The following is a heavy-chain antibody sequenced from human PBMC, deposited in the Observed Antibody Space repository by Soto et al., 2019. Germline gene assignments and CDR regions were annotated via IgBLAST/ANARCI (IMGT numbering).Heavy chain of an antibody. V-gene: IGHV1-3*01. CDR1: GYTFTSYA. J-gene: IGHJ2*01. CDR3: ARGVAVIGGWYFDL. CDR2: INDGNGNT. Sequence: QVQLVQYGAEVKKPGASVKVSCKASGYTFTSYAIHWVRQAPGKRLEWMGWINDGNGNTKYSQKFQGRVTITRDTSESTVYMEVSSLRSEDTAVYDFARGVAVIGGWYFDLWGRGTLVTVSS. D-gene: IGHD3-16*02.